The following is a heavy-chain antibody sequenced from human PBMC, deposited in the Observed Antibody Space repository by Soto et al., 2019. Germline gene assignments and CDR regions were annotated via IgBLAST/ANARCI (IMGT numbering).Heavy chain of an antibody. Sequence: QVQLQESGPGLVKPSETLSLTCTVSGGSISSYYWSWIRQPPGKGLEWIGYIYYSGSTNYNPSLKSRVTISVDTSKNQFSLKLSSVTAADTAVYYCARGVVYCSSTSCYTYYYYGMDVWGQGTTVTVSS. CDR3: ARGVVYCSSTSCYTYYYYGMDV. J-gene: IGHJ6*02. V-gene: IGHV4-59*01. CDR1: GGSISSYY. D-gene: IGHD2-2*02. CDR2: IYYSGST.